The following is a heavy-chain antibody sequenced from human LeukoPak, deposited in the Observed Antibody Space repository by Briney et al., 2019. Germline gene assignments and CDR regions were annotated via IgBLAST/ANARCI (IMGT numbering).Heavy chain of an antibody. V-gene: IGHV4-34*01. CDR1: GGSLSGHF. CDR3: ARGALGYCSSTSCYRAFPFDY. CDR2: INHSGST. D-gene: IGHD2-2*02. Sequence: LETLSLTCAVYGGSLSGHFCSWIRQSPGKGLEWIGEINHSGSTNYNPSLKSRVTISVDTSKNQFSLKLSSVTAADTAVYYCARGALGYCSSTSCYRAFPFDYWGQGTLVTVSS. J-gene: IGHJ4*02.